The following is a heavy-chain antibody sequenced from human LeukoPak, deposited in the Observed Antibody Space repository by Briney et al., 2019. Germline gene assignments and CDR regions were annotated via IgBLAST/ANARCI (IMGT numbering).Heavy chain of an antibody. D-gene: IGHD6-19*01. Sequence: GGSLRLSCVDSGFSFRSYWMSWVRQAPGKGLEWVANTKQDDSEKYYVDSVKGRFTISRDNSKNMIYLEMSSLKAEDTAVYYCAKERSLEIAVAGTIFDYWGQGTLVTVSS. V-gene: IGHV3-7*01. J-gene: IGHJ4*02. CDR2: TKQDDSEK. CDR1: GFSFRSYW. CDR3: AKERSLEIAVAGTIFDY.